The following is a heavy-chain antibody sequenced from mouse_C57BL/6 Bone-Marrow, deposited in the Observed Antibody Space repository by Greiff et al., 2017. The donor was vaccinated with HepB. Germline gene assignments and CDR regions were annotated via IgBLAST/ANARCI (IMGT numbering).Heavy chain of an antibody. CDR1: GYTFTDYY. J-gene: IGHJ3*01. CDR2: INPYNGGT. CDR3: AVQEKRTYYSNWFAY. D-gene: IGHD2-5*01. Sequence: EVQLQQSGPVLVKPGASVKMSCKASGYTFTDYYMNWVKQSHGKSLEWIGVINPYNGGTSYNQKFKGKATLTVDKSSSTAYMEHNSLTSEDSAVYYCAVQEKRTYYSNWFAYWGQGTLVTVSA. V-gene: IGHV1-19*01.